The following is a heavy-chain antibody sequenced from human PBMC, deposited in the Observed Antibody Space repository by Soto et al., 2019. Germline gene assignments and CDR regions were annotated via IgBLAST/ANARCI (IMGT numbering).Heavy chain of an antibody. CDR2: IIPIFGTA. CDR1: GGTFRSYA. CDR3: AGSIRNYDDSSGYYFVVYYGMAG. J-gene: IGHJ6*02. Sequence: ASVKVSCKASGGTFRSYAISWVRQAPGQGLEWMGGIIPIFGTANYAQKFQGRVTITADESKSTAYRELSSLRSEDTAVYYCAGSIRNYDDSSGYYFVVYYGMAGWGQGTTVTVSS. V-gene: IGHV1-69*13. D-gene: IGHD3-22*01.